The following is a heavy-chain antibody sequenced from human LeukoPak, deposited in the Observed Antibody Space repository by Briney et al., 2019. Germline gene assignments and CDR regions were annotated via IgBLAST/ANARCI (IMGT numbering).Heavy chain of an antibody. J-gene: IGHJ4*02. V-gene: IGHV3-9*01. CDR2: ISWNSGSI. D-gene: IGHD6-19*01. CDR3: AKDSGSGWYYFDY. Sequence: GGSLRLSCAASGFTFSSYSMNWVRQAPGKGLEWVSGISWNSGSIGYADSVKGRFTISRDNAKNSLDLQMNRLRAEDTALSSCAKDSGSGWYYFDYWGQGTLVTVSS. CDR1: GFTFSSYS.